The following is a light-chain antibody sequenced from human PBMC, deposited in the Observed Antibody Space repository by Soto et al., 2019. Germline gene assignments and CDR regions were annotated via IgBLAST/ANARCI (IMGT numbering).Light chain of an antibody. CDR2: DAS. CDR1: QSISSY. V-gene: IGKV3-11*01. J-gene: IGKJ2*01. CDR3: QQRSNWPPT. Sequence: EIVLTQSPATLSLSPGERATLFCRASQSISSYLAWYQQKSGQAPRLLIYDASNRATGIPARFSGGGSGTDLTLTISSREPEDFAVYYCQQRSNWPPTFGQGTKLEIK.